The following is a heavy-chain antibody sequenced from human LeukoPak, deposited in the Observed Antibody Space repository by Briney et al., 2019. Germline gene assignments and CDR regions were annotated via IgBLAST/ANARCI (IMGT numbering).Heavy chain of an antibody. Sequence: GGSLRLSCAASEFSFGSNYMTWVRQAPGKGLEWVSLIYSGGSTYYADSVKGRFIISRDNSKTTMYLQMNSLRADDTAVYYCAKSYNNPTVAIRVRGVIPYFDSWGQGSLVTVSS. CDR3: AKSYNNPTVAIRVRGVIPYFDS. D-gene: IGHD3-10*01. V-gene: IGHV3-53*01. J-gene: IGHJ4*02. CDR2: IYSGGST. CDR1: EFSFGSNY.